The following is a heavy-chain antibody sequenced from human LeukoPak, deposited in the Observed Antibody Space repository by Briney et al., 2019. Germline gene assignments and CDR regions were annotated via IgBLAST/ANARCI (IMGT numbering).Heavy chain of an antibody. CDR3: ARETGGDNYYYGMDV. J-gene: IGHJ6*04. D-gene: IGHD1-26*01. Sequence: GGSLRLSCAASGFTFSSYAMHWVRQAPGKGLEWVAVISYDGSNKHYADSVKGRFTITRDNSKNTLYLQMNSLRAEDTAVYYCARETGGDNYYYGMDVWGKGTTVTVSS. CDR2: ISYDGSNK. V-gene: IGHV3-30*04. CDR1: GFTFSSYA.